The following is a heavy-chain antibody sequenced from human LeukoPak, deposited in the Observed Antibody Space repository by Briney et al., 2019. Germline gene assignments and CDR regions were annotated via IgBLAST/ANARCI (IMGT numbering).Heavy chain of an antibody. CDR2: ISGSGGST. CDR3: ARESRNTVTYFFDY. V-gene: IGHV3-23*01. J-gene: IGHJ4*02. Sequence: AGGSLRLSCAASGFTFSSYAMSWVRQAPGQGLEWVSAISGSGGSTYYAVSVRGRFTISRDNSKNTLYLQMNSLRAEDTAVYYCARESRNTVTYFFDYWGQGALVTVSS. CDR1: GFTFSSYA. D-gene: IGHD4-17*01.